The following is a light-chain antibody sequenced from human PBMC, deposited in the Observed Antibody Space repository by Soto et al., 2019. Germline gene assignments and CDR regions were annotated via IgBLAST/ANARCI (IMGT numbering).Light chain of an antibody. J-gene: IGKJ5*01. V-gene: IGKV1-13*02. CDR1: QDIRGA. CDR3: QQFNSYPNA. CDR2: DVS. Sequence: AIQVTQSPSSLSASVGDRVTITCRASQDIRGALAWYQQKPGKAPKLLIYDVSTLESGVPSRFSGSGSGTECTLAISSLQTEDFGTYYCQQFNSYPNAFGHGTRLEIK.